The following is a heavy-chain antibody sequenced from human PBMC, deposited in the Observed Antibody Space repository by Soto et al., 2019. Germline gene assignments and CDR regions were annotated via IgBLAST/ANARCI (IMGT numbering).Heavy chain of an antibody. J-gene: IGHJ5*02. CDR2: IYWDDDV. CDR1: GISLSTTGEG. V-gene: IGHV2-5*02. Sequence: FRPTLVNPTQSLTMTCAFSGISLSTTGEGVCWFSKPPGKAPEGLALIYWDDDVRYSSSLRNRLTITKDTSENYVDLSMTNIAPLDTATYYCVHITVSNGAWFDRWGEGIVVTGS. D-gene: IGHD6-19*01. CDR3: VHITVSNGAWFDR.